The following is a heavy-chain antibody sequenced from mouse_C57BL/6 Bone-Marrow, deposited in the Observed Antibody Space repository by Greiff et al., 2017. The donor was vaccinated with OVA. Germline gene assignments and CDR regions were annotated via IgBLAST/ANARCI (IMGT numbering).Heavy chain of an antibody. D-gene: IGHD1-1*01. CDR2: IHPNSGST. V-gene: IGHV1-64*01. CDR1: GYTFTSYW. J-gene: IGHJ2*01. CDR3: ARKAYYYGGDY. Sequence: QVQLQQSGAELVKPGASVKLSCKASGYTFTSYWMHWVKQRPGQGLEWIGMIHPNSGSTNYNEKFKSKATLTVDKSSSTAYMQLSSLTSEDSAVYYCARKAYYYGGDYWGQGTTLTVSS.